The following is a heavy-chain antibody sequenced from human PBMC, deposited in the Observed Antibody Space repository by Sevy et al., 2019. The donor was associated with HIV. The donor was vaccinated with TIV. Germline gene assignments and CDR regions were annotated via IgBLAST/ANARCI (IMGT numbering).Heavy chain of an antibody. J-gene: IGHJ4*01. CDR3: ARGVPDEGSFVTMVRGVILKIDY. CDR1: GYTFTGYY. CDR2: INPNSGGT. V-gene: IGHV1-2*02. D-gene: IGHD3-10*01. Sequence: ASVKVSCKASGYTFTGYYMHWVRQAPGQGLEWMGWINPNSGGTNYAQKFQGRVTMTRDTSISTAYMELSRLRSDDTAVYYGARGVPDEGSFVTMVRGVILKIDYWGHGTLVTVSS.